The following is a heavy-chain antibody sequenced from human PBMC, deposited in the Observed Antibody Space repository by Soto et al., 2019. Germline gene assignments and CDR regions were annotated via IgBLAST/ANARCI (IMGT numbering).Heavy chain of an antibody. D-gene: IGHD3-22*01. V-gene: IGHV4-59*08. CDR3: ARPSRYDSSGYYPYYFDY. J-gene: IGHJ4*02. CDR1: GGSISSYY. Sequence: SETLSLTCTVSGGSISSYYWSWIRQPPGKGLEWIGSIYYSGSTNYNPSLKSRVTISVDTSKNQFSLKLSSVTAADTAVYYCARPSRYDSSGYYPYYFDYWGQGTLVTVSS. CDR2: IYYSGST.